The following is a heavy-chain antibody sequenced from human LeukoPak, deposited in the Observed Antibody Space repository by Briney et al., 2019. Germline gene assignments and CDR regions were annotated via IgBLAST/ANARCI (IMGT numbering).Heavy chain of an antibody. J-gene: IGHJ3*02. CDR2: IYYSGST. Sequence: SETLSLTCTVSGGSISSSSYYWGWIRQPPGKGLEWIGSIYYSGSTYYNPSLKSRVTISVDTSKNQFSLKLSSVTAADTAVYYCARPVLYYDILTGYYQRDAFDIWGQGTMVTVSS. D-gene: IGHD3-9*01. V-gene: IGHV4-39*01. CDR1: GGSISSSSYY. CDR3: ARPVLYYDILTGYYQRDAFDI.